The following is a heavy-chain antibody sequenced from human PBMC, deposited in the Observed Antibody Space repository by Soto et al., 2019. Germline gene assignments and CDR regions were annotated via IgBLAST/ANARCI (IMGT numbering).Heavy chain of an antibody. CDR3: ARDRYCGGSCYSGSYYYYGMDV. J-gene: IGHJ6*02. CDR2: INPNSGGT. Sequence: ASVKVSCKASGYTFTGYYMHWVRQAPGQGLEWMGWINPNSGGTNYAQKFQGWVTMTRDTSISTAYMELSRLRSDDTAVYYCARDRYCGGSCYSGSYYYYGMDVWGQGTTVTVSS. CDR1: GYTFTGYY. D-gene: IGHD2-15*01. V-gene: IGHV1-2*04.